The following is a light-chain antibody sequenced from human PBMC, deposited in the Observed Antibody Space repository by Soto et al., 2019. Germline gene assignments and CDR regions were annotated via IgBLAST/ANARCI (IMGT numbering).Light chain of an antibody. CDR1: QSISSW. J-gene: IGKJ4*01. CDR3: QQYNSNPLT. CDR2: KAS. Sequence: DIQMTQSPSTLSASVGDRVTITCRASQSISSWLAWYKQKPGKAPKLLIYKASSLERGFPSRFRGRGSGTEFTLTISCLQPDDFAPYYCQQYNSNPLTVGGGTKVEIK. V-gene: IGKV1-5*03.